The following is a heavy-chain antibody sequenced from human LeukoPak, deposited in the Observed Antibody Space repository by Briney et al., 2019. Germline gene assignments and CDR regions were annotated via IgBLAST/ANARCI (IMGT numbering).Heavy chain of an antibody. CDR1: GLIFPNYG. CDR3: AKAYGSRLLKGDHENMDV. J-gene: IGHJ6*01. D-gene: IGHD2-21*02. V-gene: IGHV3-30*02. CDR2: IRYDGNEK. Sequence: GGSLRLSCVAPGLIFPNYGMHWVRQAPGKGLDWVSFIRYDGNEKQYADSMRGRVTISRDNSKGTLFLQMTSLRPEDTAVYYCAKAYGSRLLKGDHENMDVWGNGTTVIVSS.